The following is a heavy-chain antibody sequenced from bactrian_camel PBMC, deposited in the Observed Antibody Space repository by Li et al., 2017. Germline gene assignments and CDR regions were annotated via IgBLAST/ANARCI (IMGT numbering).Heavy chain of an antibody. CDR2: HYTGTATT. D-gene: IGHD5*01. CDR1: LYIYSSYC. V-gene: IGHV3S1*01. CDR3: AARQPCRVWLGYEDPGEYNI. Sequence: HVQLVESGGGSAQAGGSLRLSCEISLYIYSSYCMGWFRQAPGKERAAVAAHYTGTATTWVADSVKGRFAIPQDNAKNVLYLQMNSLQPEDTAMYYCAARQPCRVWLGYEDPGEYNIWGQGTQVTVS. J-gene: IGHJ4*01.